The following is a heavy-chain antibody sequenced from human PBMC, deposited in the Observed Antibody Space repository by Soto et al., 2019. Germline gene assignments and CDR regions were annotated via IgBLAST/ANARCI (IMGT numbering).Heavy chain of an antibody. V-gene: IGHV4-59*08. CDR2: IYYSGST. J-gene: IGHJ4*02. D-gene: IGHD3-10*01. Sequence: PSETLSLTCVVYGGSFSGYYWSWIRQPPGKGLEWIGYIYYSGSTNYNPSLKSRVTISVDTSKNQFSLTVTSVTAADTAVYYCARHNYGSGSTYFDYWGQGTLVTVSS. CDR1: GGSFSGYY. CDR3: ARHNYGSGSTYFDY.